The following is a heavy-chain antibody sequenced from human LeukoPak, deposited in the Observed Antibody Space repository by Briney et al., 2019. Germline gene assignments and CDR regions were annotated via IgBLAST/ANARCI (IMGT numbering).Heavy chain of an antibody. D-gene: IGHD5-12*01. CDR2: VNSDGTGT. J-gene: IGHJ6*03. CDR3: IRTLIVATSPYMDV. V-gene: IGHV3-74*01. CDR1: GFTYSSSW. Sequence: QPGGALRLACAASGFTYSSSWMHSDRQAPGKGLVWVSPVNSDGTGTTYADSVEGRFTVSRDNAKNTVYLQMHSLRAEDTAIYYCIRTLIVATSPYMDVWGKGTTVSASS.